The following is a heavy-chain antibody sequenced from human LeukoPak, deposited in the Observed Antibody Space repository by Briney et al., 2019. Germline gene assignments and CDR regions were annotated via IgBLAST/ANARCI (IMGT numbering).Heavy chain of an antibody. J-gene: IGHJ4*02. CDR3: ARITVTTGGVDY. CDR1: GGSISSSSYY. V-gene: IGHV4-39*01. CDR2: IYYSGST. Sequence: PSETLSLTCTVSGGSISSSSYYWGWTRHPPGKGLEWIGSIYYSGSTYYNPSLKSRVTISVDTSKNQFSLKLSSVTAADTAVYYCARITVTTGGVDYWGQGTLVTVSS. D-gene: IGHD4-17*01.